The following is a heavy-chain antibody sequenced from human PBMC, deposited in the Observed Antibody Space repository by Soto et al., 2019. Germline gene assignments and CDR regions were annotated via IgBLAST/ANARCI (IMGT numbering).Heavy chain of an antibody. V-gene: IGHV1-69*13. D-gene: IGHD3-10*01. CDR3: ASRSITMVRGVIFDP. CDR1: GGTFSSYA. J-gene: IGHJ5*02. Sequence: EASVKVSCKASGGTFSSYAISWVRQAPGQGLEWMGGIIPIFGTANYAQKFQGRVTITADESTSTAYMELSSLRSEDTAVYYCASRSITMVRGVIFDPWGQGTLVTVSS. CDR2: IIPIFGTA.